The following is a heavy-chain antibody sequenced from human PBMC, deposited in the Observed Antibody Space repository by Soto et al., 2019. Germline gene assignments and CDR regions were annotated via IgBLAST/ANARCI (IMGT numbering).Heavy chain of an antibody. CDR3: GGGAGGFWSGQRPGFDP. D-gene: IGHD3-3*01. J-gene: IGHJ5*02. Sequence: QVQLVQSGAEVKKPGASVKVSCKASGYTFTSYDINWVRQATGQGLEWMGWMNPNSGNTGYAQKFQGRVTMTRNTSIRTAYMGVSSLRSEDTAVFYCGGGAGGFWSGQRPGFDPWGQGTRVTVPS. CDR2: MNPNSGNT. CDR1: GYTFTSYD. V-gene: IGHV1-8*01.